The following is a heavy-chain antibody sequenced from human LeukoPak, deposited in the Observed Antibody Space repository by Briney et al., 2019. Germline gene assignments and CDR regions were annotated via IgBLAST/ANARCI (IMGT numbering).Heavy chain of an antibody. D-gene: IGHD3-22*01. CDR1: GFTFSSYA. CDR2: ISGSGGST. Sequence: GGSLRLSCAASGFTFSSYAMSWVRQAPGKGLEWVSAISGSGGSTYYADSVKGRFTISRDNSKNTLYLQMNSLRAEDTAVYYCAKDKVRWLLQGVLNYWGQGTLVTVSS. CDR3: AKDKVRWLLQGVLNY. V-gene: IGHV3-23*01. J-gene: IGHJ4*02.